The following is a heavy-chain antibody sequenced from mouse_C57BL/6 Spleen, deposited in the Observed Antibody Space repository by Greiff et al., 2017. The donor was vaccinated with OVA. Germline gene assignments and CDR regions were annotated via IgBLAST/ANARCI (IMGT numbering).Heavy chain of an antibody. D-gene: IGHD1-1*01. Sequence: EVQLQQSGPELVKPGASVKISCKASGYSFTGYYMPWVKQSHGNILDWIGYIYPYNGVSSYNQKFKGKATLTVDKSSSTAYMELRSLTSEDSAVYYCAGDSTVVATDYAMDYWGQGTSVTVSS. CDR2: IYPYNGVS. CDR1: GYSFTGYY. J-gene: IGHJ4*01. V-gene: IGHV1-31*01. CDR3: AGDSTVVATDYAMDY.